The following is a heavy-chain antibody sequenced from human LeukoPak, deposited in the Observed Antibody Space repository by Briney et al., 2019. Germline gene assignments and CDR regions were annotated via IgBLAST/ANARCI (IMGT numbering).Heavy chain of an antibody. V-gene: IGHV1-8*01. Sequence: GASVKASCKASGYTFTSYDINWVRQATGQGLEWMGWMNPNSGNTGYAQKFQGRVTMTRNTSISTAYMELSSLRSEDTAVYYCARHSSSWYSGSLVYFQHWGQGTLVTVSS. D-gene: IGHD6-13*01. CDR2: MNPNSGNT. CDR3: ARHSSSWYSGSLVYFQH. CDR1: GYTFTSYD. J-gene: IGHJ1*01.